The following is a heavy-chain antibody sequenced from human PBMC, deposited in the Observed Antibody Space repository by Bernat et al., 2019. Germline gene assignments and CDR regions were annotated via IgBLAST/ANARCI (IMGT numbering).Heavy chain of an antibody. J-gene: IGHJ4*02. Sequence: QVQLVQSGAEVKKPGSSVKVSCKASGGTFSSYAISWVRQAPGQGLEWMGGIIRIFGTANYAQKVQGRVTITADESTSTAYMELSSLRSEDTAVYYCAREPQGYGSGSYYDSPFDYWGQGTLVTVSS. V-gene: IGHV1-69*01. D-gene: IGHD3-10*01. CDR1: GGTFSSYA. CDR3: AREPQGYGSGSYYDSPFDY. CDR2: IIRIFGTA.